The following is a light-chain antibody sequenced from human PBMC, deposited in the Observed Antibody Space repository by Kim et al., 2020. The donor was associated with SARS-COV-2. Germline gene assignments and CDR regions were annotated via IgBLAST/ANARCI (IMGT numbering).Light chain of an antibody. CDR1: RGIDNY. CDR3: RQRSKWPLT. Sequence: SPGERATLPCRASRGIDNYFAWYQQQPGQAPRLLINDVSNRTTGIPARFSGSGAGTDFSLTISSLAPEDVAVYYCRQRSKWPLTFGGGTKVEIK. V-gene: IGKV3D-11*01. J-gene: IGKJ4*01. CDR2: DVS.